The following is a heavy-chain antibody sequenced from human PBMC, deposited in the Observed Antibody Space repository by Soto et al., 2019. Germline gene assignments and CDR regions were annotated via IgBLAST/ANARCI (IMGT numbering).Heavy chain of an antibody. CDR1: GYTFTEYD. CDR2: VSPENRNA. D-gene: IGHD4-17*01. V-gene: IGHV1-8*01. J-gene: IGHJ4*02. Sequence: ASVKVSCKTSGYTFTEYDINGVRQAPGQGLEYMGWVSPENRNAGYAPQFRGRVSMTADTSINTVYLELTTLTYEDTAVYYCEVTTGYWGQGTMVTVSS. CDR3: EVTTGY.